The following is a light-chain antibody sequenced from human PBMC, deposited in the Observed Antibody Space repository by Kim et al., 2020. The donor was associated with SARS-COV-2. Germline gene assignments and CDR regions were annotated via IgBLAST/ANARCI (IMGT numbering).Light chain of an antibody. CDR1: QAHSNW. Sequence: ASVGDRDTIPRWPGQAHSNWFAGLQKKAAKAPKSPIYAACSWQSVVPSRFVGRGSDTDFLLTISRLPPDDFATYYCQQSGSYQYTFGQGTKLEI. J-gene: IGKJ2*01. V-gene: IGKV1D-16*01. CDR3: QQSGSYQYT. CDR2: AAC.